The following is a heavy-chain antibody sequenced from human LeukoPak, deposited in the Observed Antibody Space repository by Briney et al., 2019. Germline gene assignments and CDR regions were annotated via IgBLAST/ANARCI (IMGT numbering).Heavy chain of an antibody. J-gene: IGHJ3*02. CDR1: GFTFSSYW. D-gene: IGHD3-9*01. V-gene: IGHV3-74*01. CDR2: INSDGSST. CDR3: AKNYDILTGLEPDAFDI. Sequence: GGSLRLSCAASGFTFSSYWMHWVRQAPGKGLVWVSRINSDGSSTSYADSVKGRFTISRDNSKNTLYLQMNSLRAEDTAVYYCAKNYDILTGLEPDAFDIWGQGTMVTVSS.